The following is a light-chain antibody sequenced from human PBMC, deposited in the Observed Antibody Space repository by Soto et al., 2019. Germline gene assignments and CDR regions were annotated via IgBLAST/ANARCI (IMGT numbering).Light chain of an antibody. Sequence: DIQMTQSPSTLSASIGDRVTITCRASQNISNWLAWYQQKPGKAPKLLIYKASSLEGGVPSRFSGSASGTEFTLTISSLQRDDFATYYCQHYDGFPWTFGQGTQVEIK. CDR3: QHYDGFPWT. J-gene: IGKJ1*01. CDR1: QNISNW. CDR2: KAS. V-gene: IGKV1-5*03.